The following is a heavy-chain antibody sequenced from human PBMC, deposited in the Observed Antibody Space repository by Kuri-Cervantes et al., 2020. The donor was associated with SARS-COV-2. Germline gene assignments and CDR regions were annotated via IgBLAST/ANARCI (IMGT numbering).Heavy chain of an antibody. CDR2: ITSSSTTI. Sequence: WESLRLSCAASGFTFSNYNMNWVRQAPGKGLEWISSITSSSTTIHYADSVKGRFTISRDNAENSLYLQMNSLSAEDTAVYYCARAADTDYWGQGTLVTVSS. D-gene: IGHD5-18*01. CDR1: GFTFSNYN. J-gene: IGHJ4*02. CDR3: ARAADTDY. V-gene: IGHV3-48*01.